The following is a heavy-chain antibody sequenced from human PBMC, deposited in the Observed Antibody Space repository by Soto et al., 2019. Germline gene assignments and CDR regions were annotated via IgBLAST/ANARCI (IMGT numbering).Heavy chain of an antibody. CDR1: GVSISSDAYY. V-gene: IGHV4-31*11. Sequence: TLSLTCAVSGVSISSDAYYWSWIRQHPGKGLEWIGYISYSGSTYYNPSLKSRVTMSVDTSKNQFSLKLTSVTAADTAVYYCARYRFSVTWSQLDDWGQGSTVTVSS. CDR2: ISYSGST. J-gene: IGHJ6*02. D-gene: IGHD3-16*02. CDR3: ARYRFSVTWSQLDD.